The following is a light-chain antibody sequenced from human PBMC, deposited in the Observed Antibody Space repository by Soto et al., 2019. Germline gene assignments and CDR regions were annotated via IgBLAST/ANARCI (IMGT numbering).Light chain of an antibody. CDR2: RNN. V-gene: IGLV1-47*01. CDR3: AAWDDSLSGPV. J-gene: IGLJ7*01. CDR1: SSNIGSNY. Sequence: QSVLTQPPSASGTPGQRVTISCPGSSSNIGSNYVYWYQQLPGTAPKLLIYRNNQRPSGVPDRFSGSKSGTSAFLAISGLRSEDEADYYCAAWDDSLSGPVFGGGTQLTVL.